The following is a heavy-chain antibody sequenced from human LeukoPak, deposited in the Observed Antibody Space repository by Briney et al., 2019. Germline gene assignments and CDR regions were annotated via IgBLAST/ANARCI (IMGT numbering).Heavy chain of an antibody. D-gene: IGHD1-14*01. CDR1: VLTFSGYD. V-gene: IGHV3-11*01. Sequence: GGFLRLSCTVAVLTFSGYDVSWTRQAPWKGPELVSYISPSGSSIFYVDSVKGRFTISRDNAKNSLYLQMNSLRAEDTAVYYCTRGHHGLEYWGQGTLVTVSS. CDR2: ISPSGSSI. J-gene: IGHJ4*02. CDR3: TRGHHGLEY.